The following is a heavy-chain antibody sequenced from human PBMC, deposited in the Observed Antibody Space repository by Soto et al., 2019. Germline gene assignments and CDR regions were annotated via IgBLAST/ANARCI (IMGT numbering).Heavy chain of an antibody. D-gene: IGHD3-9*01. CDR2: INPSGGST. CDR3: AREPAYYDMLTGPRRDNWFDP. J-gene: IGHJ5*02. Sequence: QVQLVQSGAEVKKPGASVKVSCKASGYTFTSYYMHWVRQAPGQGLEWMGIINPSGGSTSYAQQFQRRVTLIRETSTRAVYMELSSLRSEDTAVYYCAREPAYYDMLTGPRRDNWFDPWGQGTLVTVSS. V-gene: IGHV1-46*01. CDR1: GYTFTSYY.